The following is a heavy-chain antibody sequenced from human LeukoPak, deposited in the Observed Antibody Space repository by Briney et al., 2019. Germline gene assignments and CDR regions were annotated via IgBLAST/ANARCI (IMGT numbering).Heavy chain of an antibody. V-gene: IGHV3-74*01. CDR2: INSDGSST. CDR1: GFTFRSYW. D-gene: IGHD6-19*01. Sequence: GGSQRISCAAPGFTFRSYWMHWVRQAPGKRLVRVSRINSDGSSTSYADSVKGRFTISRDNAKNTLYLQMNSLRAEDTAVYYCARAPNIAVAGTVYYYYGMDVWGKGTTVTVSS. CDR3: ARAPNIAVAGTVYYYYGMDV. J-gene: IGHJ6*04.